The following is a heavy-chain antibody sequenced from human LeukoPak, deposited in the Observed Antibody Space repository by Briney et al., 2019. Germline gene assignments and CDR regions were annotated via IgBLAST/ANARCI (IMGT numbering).Heavy chain of an antibody. CDR3: TRQNTEGPYDITC. Sequence: GGSLKLSCAASGFTFSGSAMHWVRQASGKGLEWVGRIRSKANSYATAYAASVKGRFTISRDDSKNTAYLQMNSPKTEDTAVYYCTRQNTEGPYDITCWGQGTLVTVSS. J-gene: IGHJ4*02. V-gene: IGHV3-73*01. CDR2: IRSKANSYAT. CDR1: GFTFSGSA. D-gene: IGHD3-9*01.